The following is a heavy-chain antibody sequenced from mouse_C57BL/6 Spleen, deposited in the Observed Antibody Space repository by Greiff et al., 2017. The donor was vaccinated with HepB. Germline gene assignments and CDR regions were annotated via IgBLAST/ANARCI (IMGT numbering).Heavy chain of an antibody. CDR2: ISYDGSN. J-gene: IGHJ2*01. Sequence: EVQLVESGPGLVKPSQSLSLTCSVTGYSITSGYYWNWIRQFPGNKLEWMGYISYDGSNNYNPSLKNRISITRDTSKNQFFLKLNSVTTEDTATYYCARVGDGYYAYYFDYWGQGTTLTVSS. CDR1: GYSITSGYY. V-gene: IGHV3-6*01. CDR3: ARVGDGYYAYYFDY. D-gene: IGHD2-3*01.